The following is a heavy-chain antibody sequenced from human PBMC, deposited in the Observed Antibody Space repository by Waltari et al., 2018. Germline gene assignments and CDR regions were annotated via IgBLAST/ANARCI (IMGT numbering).Heavy chain of an antibody. CDR3: ARDRDYGGNSGAFDI. CDR2: IIAYNGNT. Sequence: QVQLVQSGAEVKKPGASVKVSCKASGYTFTSYGISWVRQAPGQGLEWMGWIIAYNGNTNYAQELQGRVTMTTDTSTSTAYMELRSLRSDDTAVYYCARDRDYGGNSGAFDIWGQGTMVTVSS. J-gene: IGHJ3*02. CDR1: GYTFTSYG. V-gene: IGHV1-18*01. D-gene: IGHD4-17*01.